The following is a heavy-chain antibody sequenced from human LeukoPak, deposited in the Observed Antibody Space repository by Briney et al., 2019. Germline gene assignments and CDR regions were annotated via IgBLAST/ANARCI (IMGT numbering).Heavy chain of an antibody. J-gene: IGHJ4*02. CDR2: ISYDGGDK. Sequence: PGGSLRLSCAASGSSFNNYAMYWVRQAPGKGLEWVALISYDGGDKYYAESMKGRITISRDNAENTLYLQMNNLRPDDTAFYFCVKEGVEYSYSYGDYWGQGILVTVSS. D-gene: IGHD3-16*01. CDR1: GSSFNNYA. CDR3: VKEGVEYSYSYGDY. V-gene: IGHV3-30*18.